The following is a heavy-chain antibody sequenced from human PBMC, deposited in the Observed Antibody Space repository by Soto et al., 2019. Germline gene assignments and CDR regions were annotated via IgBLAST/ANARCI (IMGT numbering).Heavy chain of an antibody. CDR3: ARERKFAFWRKGLHV. J-gene: IGHJ6*02. V-gene: IGHV1-8*01. CDR1: GYTFTTYD. CDR2: MDPNSGST. Sequence: QAQLVQSGAEVRKPGASVKVSCKASGYTFTTYDINWVRQAPGQGLEWRGWMDPNSGSTGYAQNFQGRITITTNISRNTAHIELSSLQSEATAVYYCARERKFAFWRKGLHVWGQGTTVTVSS. D-gene: IGHD3-3*01.